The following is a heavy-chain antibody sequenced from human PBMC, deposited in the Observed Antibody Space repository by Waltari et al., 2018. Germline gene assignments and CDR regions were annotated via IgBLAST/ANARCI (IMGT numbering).Heavy chain of an antibody. CDR3: ARSYYYDSSGSTATTFDY. CDR1: GYTFTSFA. D-gene: IGHD3-22*01. V-gene: IGHV1-3*01. Sequence: QVQLVQSGTEVKKPGASVKLSCKASGYTFTSFAMHWVRQAPGQSVEWMGWINRGSVNTKDSQKFQGRVSITWDTSASTVYMELTSLRSEDTAVYYCARSYYYDSSGSTATTFDYWGQGTLVTVSS. CDR2: INRGSVNT. J-gene: IGHJ4*02.